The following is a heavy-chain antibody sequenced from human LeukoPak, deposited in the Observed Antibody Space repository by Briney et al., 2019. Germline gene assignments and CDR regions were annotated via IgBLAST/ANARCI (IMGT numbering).Heavy chain of an antibody. CDR3: ARRSSTYYYDSSGYSSYYYYYYYMDV. J-gene: IGHJ6*03. CDR1: GDSISSGRNY. D-gene: IGHD3-22*01. Sequence: SETLSLTCSVSGDSISSGRNYWGWIRRPPGKGLEWIGEINHSGSTNYNPSLKSRVTISVDTSKNQFSLKLSSVTAADTAVYYCARRSSTYYYDSSGYSSYYYYYYYMDVWGKGTTVTVSS. CDR2: INHSGST. V-gene: IGHV4-39*07.